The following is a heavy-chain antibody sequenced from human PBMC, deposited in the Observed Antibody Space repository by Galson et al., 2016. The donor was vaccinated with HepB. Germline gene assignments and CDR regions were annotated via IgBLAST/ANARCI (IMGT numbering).Heavy chain of an antibody. CDR2: ISTSGTYK. Sequence: SLRLSCAASGFTFRSYNFDWVRQAPGKGLDWVSSISTSGTYKWYADSVKGRFSISRDDAKNSLFLEMHSLRAEDTAVYYCARHGNDGSHYDRWGQGTLFAVSS. D-gene: IGHD3-22*01. V-gene: IGHV3-21*06. CDR1: GFTFRSYN. CDR3: ARHGNDGSHYDR. J-gene: IGHJ5*02.